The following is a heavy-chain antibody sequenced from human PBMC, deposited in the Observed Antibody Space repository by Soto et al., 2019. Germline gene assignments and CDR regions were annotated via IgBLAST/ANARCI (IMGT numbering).Heavy chain of an antibody. CDR3: ARDSPIVGAGFYGMDV. D-gene: IGHD1-26*01. CDR1: GGTFSSYA. V-gene: IGHV1-69*13. CDR2: IIPIFGTA. Sequence: GASVKVSCKASGGTFSSYAISWVRQAPGQGLEWMGGIIPIFGTANYAQKFQGRVTITADESTSTAYMELSSLRSEDTAVYYCARDSPIVGAGFYGMDVWGQGTRSPSP. J-gene: IGHJ6*02.